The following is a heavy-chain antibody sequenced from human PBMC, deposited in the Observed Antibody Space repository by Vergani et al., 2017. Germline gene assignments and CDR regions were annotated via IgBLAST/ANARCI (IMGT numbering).Heavy chain of an antibody. CDR3: ATDHFGARGTITIFWPSMDV. Sequence: VQLVQSGAEVKKPGASVKVSCKVSGYTLTELSMHWVRQAPGKGLEWMGGFDPEDGETIYAQKFQGRVTMTEDTSTDTAYMELSSLRSEETAVYYCATDHFGARGTITIFWPSMDVWGQGTTVTVSS. CDR1: GYTLTELS. J-gene: IGHJ6*02. CDR2: FDPEDGET. D-gene: IGHD3-9*01. V-gene: IGHV1-24*01.